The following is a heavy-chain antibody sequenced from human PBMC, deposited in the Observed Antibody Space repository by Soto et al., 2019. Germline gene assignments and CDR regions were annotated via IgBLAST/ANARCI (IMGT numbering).Heavy chain of an antibody. CDR1: GFNFRKFA. CDR3: ARDQDDTDYYWVFDL. J-gene: IGHJ2*01. D-gene: IGHD3-9*01. CDR2: MSERSGPP. V-gene: IGHV3-23*04. Sequence: ELQLVESGGGLVQPGGSLRLSCAASGFNFRKFAMSWVRQAPGKGLEWVSGMSERSGPPLYADSVKGRFTISRDNSKSTLYLEMNNLRPEDTAVYYCARDQDDTDYYWVFDLWGRGTPFTVSS.